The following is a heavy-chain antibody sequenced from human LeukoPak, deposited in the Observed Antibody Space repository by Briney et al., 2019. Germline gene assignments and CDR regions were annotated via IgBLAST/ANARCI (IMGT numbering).Heavy chain of an antibody. CDR3: ARQFLVGSTFHAFDL. Sequence: YPSETLSLTCAVYGGSFSGYYWSWIRQPPGKGLEWIGEVNHSGSTNYNPSLKSRVTMSVDTSKKQFSLKLTSVTAADMAVYFCARQFLVGSTFHAFDLWGQETRVTVSS. CDR1: GGSFSGYY. V-gene: IGHV4-34*01. J-gene: IGHJ3*01. D-gene: IGHD1-26*01. CDR2: VNHSGST.